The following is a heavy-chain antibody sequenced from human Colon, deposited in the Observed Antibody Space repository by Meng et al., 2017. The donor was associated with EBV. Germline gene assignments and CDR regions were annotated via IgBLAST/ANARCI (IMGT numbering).Heavy chain of an antibody. D-gene: IGHD3-10*01. Sequence: VRVQESGTGLGKPSGTLSLTCTVPGRSINSSHWWSWVRQSPGKGLEWIGEVSQSGSTNHNPSLKSRITISIAKSNNQFSLKLSSVTAADRAMYYCARVLYGSGSYWGAFDIWGQGTMVTVSS. CDR1: GRSINSSHW. V-gene: IGHV4-4*02. CDR2: VSQSGST. CDR3: ARVLYGSGSYWGAFDI. J-gene: IGHJ3*02.